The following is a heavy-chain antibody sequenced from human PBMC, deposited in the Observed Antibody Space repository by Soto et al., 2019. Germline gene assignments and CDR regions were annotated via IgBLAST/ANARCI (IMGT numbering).Heavy chain of an antibody. Sequence: SETLSLTCAVYGGSFSGYYWSWIRQPPGKGLEWIGEINHSGSTNYNPSLKSRVTISVDTSKNQFSLKLSSVTAADTAVYYCARGRIAVAGYFDYWGQG. J-gene: IGHJ4*02. CDR3: ARGRIAVAGYFDY. CDR1: GGSFSGYY. D-gene: IGHD6-19*01. V-gene: IGHV4-34*01. CDR2: INHSGST.